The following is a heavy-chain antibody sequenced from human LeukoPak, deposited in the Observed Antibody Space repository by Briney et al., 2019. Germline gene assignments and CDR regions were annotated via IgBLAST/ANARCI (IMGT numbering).Heavy chain of an antibody. CDR1: GFTFSGYW. V-gene: IGHV3-7*01. D-gene: IGHD6-19*01. CDR2: IKQDGSEK. Sequence: GRSLRLSCAASGFTFSGYWMNWVRQAPGKGLEWVANIKQDGSEKYYVESVKGRFTISRDNAKNSLYLQMNSLRAEDTAVYFCAGGSGWVTDSWGQGTLVTVSA. J-gene: IGHJ4*02. CDR3: AGGSGWVTDS.